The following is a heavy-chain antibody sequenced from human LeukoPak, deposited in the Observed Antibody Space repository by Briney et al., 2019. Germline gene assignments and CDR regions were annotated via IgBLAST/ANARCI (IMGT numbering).Heavy chain of an antibody. CDR3: AKDTLLWFGELSPPYYYYMDV. CDR1: GFTFSNFA. V-gene: IGHV3-30*04. Sequence: PGRSLRLSCAATGFTFSNFAMHWVRQAPGKGLEWVAVVSYDGSYKYYADSVKGRFTISRDNSKNTLYLQMNSLRAEDTAVYYCAKDTLLWFGELSPPYYYYMDVWGKGTTVTISS. J-gene: IGHJ6*03. D-gene: IGHD3-10*01. CDR2: VSYDGSYK.